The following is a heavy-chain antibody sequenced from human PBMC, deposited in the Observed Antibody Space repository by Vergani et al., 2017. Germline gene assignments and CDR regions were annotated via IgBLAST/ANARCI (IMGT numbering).Heavy chain of an antibody. CDR1: GGSISSGDYY. J-gene: IGHJ3*02. Sequence: QVQLQESGPGLVKPSQTLSLTCTVSGGSISSGDYYWSWIRQPPGKGLEWIGYIYYSGSTYYNPSLKSRVTISVDTSKNLFSLKLSSVTAADTAVYYCARDISGGYYDSSGYLNAFDIWGQGTMVTVSS. CDR2: IYYSGST. V-gene: IGHV4-30-4*08. CDR3: ARDISGGYYDSSGYLNAFDI. D-gene: IGHD3-22*01.